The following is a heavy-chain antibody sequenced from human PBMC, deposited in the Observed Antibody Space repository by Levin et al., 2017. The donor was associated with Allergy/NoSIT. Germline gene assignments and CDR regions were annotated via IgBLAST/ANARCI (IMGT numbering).Heavy chain of an antibody. D-gene: IGHD6-19*01. Sequence: AGESLKISCKGSGYSFTSYWIGWVRQMPGKGLEWVGIIYPGDSYTRYSPSFQGQVTISAYKSISTAYLQWSSLKASDTAMYYCARKKRIGVAGQAGGRGAFDIWGQGTMVTVSS. V-gene: IGHV5-51*01. CDR1: GYSFTSYW. CDR2: IYPGDSYT. CDR3: ARKKRIGVAGQAGGRGAFDI. J-gene: IGHJ3*02.